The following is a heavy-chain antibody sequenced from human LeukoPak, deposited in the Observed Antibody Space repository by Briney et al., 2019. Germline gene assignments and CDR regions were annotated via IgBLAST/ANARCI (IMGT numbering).Heavy chain of an antibody. CDR2: IYYSGST. CDR3: AREIVGATAVGKRYNWFDP. V-gene: IGHV4-59*01. Sequence: SETLSPTCTVSGGSISSYYWSWIRQPPGKGLEWIGYIYYSGSTNYNPSLKSRVTISVDTSKNQFSLKLSSVTAADTAVYYCAREIVGATAVGKRYNWFDPWDQGTLVTVSS. CDR1: GGSISSYY. D-gene: IGHD1-26*01. J-gene: IGHJ5*02.